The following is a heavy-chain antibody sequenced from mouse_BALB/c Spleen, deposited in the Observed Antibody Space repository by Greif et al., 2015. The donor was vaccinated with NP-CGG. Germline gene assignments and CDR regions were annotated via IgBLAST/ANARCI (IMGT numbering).Heavy chain of an antibody. CDR3: ASAMDY. CDR2: INSNGGST. Sequence: LVESGGGLVQPGGSLKLSCAASGFTFSSYGMSWVRQTPDKRLELVATINSNGGSTYYPDSVKGRFTISRDNAKNTLYLQMSSLKSEDTAMYYCASAMDYWGQGTSVTVSS. J-gene: IGHJ4*01. V-gene: IGHV5-6-3*01. CDR1: GFTFSSYG.